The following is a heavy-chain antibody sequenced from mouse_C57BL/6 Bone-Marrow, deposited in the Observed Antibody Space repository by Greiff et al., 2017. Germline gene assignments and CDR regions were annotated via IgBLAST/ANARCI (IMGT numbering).Heavy chain of an antibody. D-gene: IGHD1-1*02. CDR1: GFTFSSYG. Sequence: VQLQQSGGDLVKPGGSLKLSCAASGFTFSSYGMSWVRQTPDKRLEWVATISSVGSYTYYPDSVKGRFTISRDNAKNTLYLQMSSLKSEDTAMYYCASDYGIYWGQGTSVTVSS. V-gene: IGHV5-6*01. CDR3: ASDYGIY. J-gene: IGHJ4*01. CDR2: ISSVGSYT.